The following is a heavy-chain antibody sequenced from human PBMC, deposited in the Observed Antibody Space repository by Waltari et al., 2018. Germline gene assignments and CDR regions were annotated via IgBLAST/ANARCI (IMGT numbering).Heavy chain of an antibody. D-gene: IGHD2-2*01. Sequence: QVQLVQSGAELKKPGASVKVSCKASGYTFTGYYMHWVRQAPGQGLEWMGRINPNSGGTNYAQKFQGRVTMTRDTSISTAYMELSRLRSDDTAVYYCARGRDIVVVDYYGMDVWGQGTTVTVSS. J-gene: IGHJ6*02. CDR3: ARGRDIVVVDYYGMDV. V-gene: IGHV1-2*06. CDR2: INPNSGGT. CDR1: GYTFTGYY.